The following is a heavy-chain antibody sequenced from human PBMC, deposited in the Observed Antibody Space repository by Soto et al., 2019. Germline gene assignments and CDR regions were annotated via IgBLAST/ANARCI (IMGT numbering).Heavy chain of an antibody. D-gene: IGHD3-16*02. CDR3: ARYVWGSYRTYYYGMDV. Sequence: ASVKVSCKASGYTFTSYDINWVPQATGQGLEWMGWMNPNSGNTGYAQKFQGRVTMTRNTSISTAYMELSSLRSEDTAVYYCARYVWGSYRTYYYGMDVWGQGTTVTVSS. CDR2: MNPNSGNT. CDR1: GYTFTSYD. V-gene: IGHV1-8*01. J-gene: IGHJ6*02.